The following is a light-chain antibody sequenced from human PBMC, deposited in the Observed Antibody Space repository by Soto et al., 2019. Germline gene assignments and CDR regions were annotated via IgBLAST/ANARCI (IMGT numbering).Light chain of an antibody. J-gene: IGLJ1*01. CDR3: SSYTSSTNYV. Sequence: QSVLTQPPSVSGAPGQRVTISCTGSSSNIGAGYDVNWYQQLPGTAPKLLIFGDSNRPSGVPDRFSGSKSGTSASLAITGLQADDEADYYCSSYTSSTNYVFGTGTKLTVL. CDR1: SSNIGAGYD. V-gene: IGLV1-40*01. CDR2: GDS.